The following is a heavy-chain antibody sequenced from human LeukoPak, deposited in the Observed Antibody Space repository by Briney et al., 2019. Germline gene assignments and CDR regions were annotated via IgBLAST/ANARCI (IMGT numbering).Heavy chain of an antibody. CDR3: ARNRYYYGSGNYGVPNWFDP. J-gene: IGHJ5*02. CDR1: GDSIIGYY. D-gene: IGHD3-10*01. V-gene: IGHV4-39*01. CDR2: IYYSGYT. Sequence: PSETLSLTCSVSGDSIIGYYWGWIRQPPGKGLEWIGSIYYSGYTYYNPSLESRVTISVDTSKNQFSLKLNSVTAADTAVYYCARNRYYYGSGNYGVPNWFDPWGQGTLVTVSS.